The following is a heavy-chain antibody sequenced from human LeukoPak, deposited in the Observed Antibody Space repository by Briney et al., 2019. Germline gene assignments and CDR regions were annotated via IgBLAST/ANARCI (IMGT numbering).Heavy chain of an antibody. CDR2: INRSGST. CDR1: GGSFSGYY. J-gene: IGHJ5*02. Sequence: SETLSLTCAVYGGSFSGYYWSWIRQPPGKGLEWIGEINRSGSTNYNPSLKSRVTISVDTSKNQFSLKLSSVTAADTAVYYCARRWGFGELSVYNWFDPWGQGTLVTVSS. V-gene: IGHV4-34*01. D-gene: IGHD3-10*01. CDR3: ARRWGFGELSVYNWFDP.